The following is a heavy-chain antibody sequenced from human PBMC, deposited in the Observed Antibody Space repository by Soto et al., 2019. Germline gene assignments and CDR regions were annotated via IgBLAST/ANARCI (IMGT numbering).Heavy chain of an antibody. V-gene: IGHV1-69*06. J-gene: IGHJ3*02. Sequence: ASVKVSCKASGGTFSSYAISWVRQAPGQGLEWMGGIIPIFGTANYAQKFQGRVTITADKSTSTAYMELSSLRSEDTAVYYCARDYCGGDCLAFDIWGQGTMVTVSS. CDR1: GGTFSSYA. D-gene: IGHD2-21*02. CDR2: IIPIFGTA. CDR3: ARDYCGGDCLAFDI.